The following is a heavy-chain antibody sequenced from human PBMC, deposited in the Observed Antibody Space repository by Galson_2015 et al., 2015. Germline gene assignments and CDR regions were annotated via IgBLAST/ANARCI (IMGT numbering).Heavy chain of an antibody. Sequence: SLRLSCAASGFTLSSYSMNWVRQTPGKGLEWVSSITSSSSFINYADSVKGRFTISRDNAKNSLYLQMDSLRDEDTAVYYCTRDPGSSYYYYIDVLGKGTTVTAS. J-gene: IGHJ6*03. D-gene: IGHD1-1*01. CDR3: TRDPGSSYYYYIDV. V-gene: IGHV3-48*02. CDR1: GFTLSSYS. CDR2: ITSSSSFI.